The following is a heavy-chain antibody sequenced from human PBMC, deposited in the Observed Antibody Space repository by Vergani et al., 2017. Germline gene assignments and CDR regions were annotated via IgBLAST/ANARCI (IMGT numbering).Heavy chain of an antibody. Sequence: QVQLVQSGAEVKKPGASVKVSCKASGYTFTSYGISWVRQAPGQGLEWMGWISAYNGNTNYAQKLQGRVTITADESTSTAYMELSSLRSEDTAVYYCARASNYYDSSGYYFGAYWGQGTLVTVSS. J-gene: IGHJ4*02. V-gene: IGHV1-18*01. CDR1: GYTFTSYG. CDR3: ARASNYYDSSGYYFGAY. CDR2: ISAYNGNT. D-gene: IGHD3-22*01.